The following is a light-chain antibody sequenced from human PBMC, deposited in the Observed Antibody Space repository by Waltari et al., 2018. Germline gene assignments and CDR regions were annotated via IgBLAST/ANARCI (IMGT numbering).Light chain of an antibody. CDR3: QAGGHGTWV. Sequence: QLVLTQSPSASASMGASAKLTCTLSSGHNSHVIAWHQQQPEKRPRYLMKVIIDGSHSKGDEIPDRFSCSSSGAERDLTSSSLQSEDEADYYSQAGGHGTWVFGGGTKLTVL. J-gene: IGLJ3*02. CDR1: SGHNSHV. CDR2: VIIDGSH. V-gene: IGLV4-69*01.